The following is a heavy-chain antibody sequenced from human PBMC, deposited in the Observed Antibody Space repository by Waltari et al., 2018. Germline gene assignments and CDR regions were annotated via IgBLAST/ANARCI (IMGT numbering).Heavy chain of an antibody. Sequence: QVQLQESGPGLLKPSETLSLTCAVSDYSINSNYYWAWIRQTPGKGLECIGTIYHSGRTYYNPSLKSRVTISVDTSKNQFSLKMSSVTAADTAVYYCAASTGTYYYFYGMDVWGQGTTVTVSS. CDR1: DYSINSNYY. CDR2: IYHSGRT. V-gene: IGHV4-38-2*01. CDR3: AASTGTYYYFYGMDV. J-gene: IGHJ6*02. D-gene: IGHD1-1*01.